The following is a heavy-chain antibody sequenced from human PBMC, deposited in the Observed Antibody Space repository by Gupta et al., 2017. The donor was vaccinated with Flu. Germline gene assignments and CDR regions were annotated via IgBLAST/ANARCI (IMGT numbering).Heavy chain of an antibody. CDR2: IKQDGSEK. J-gene: IGHJ3*02. Sequence: VQLVAFGGGLVQPGGSLRLSCAASGFTFSSSSLSWVRQAPGKGLEWVANIKQDGSEKYYVDSVKGRFTISRDNAKNSLYLQMNSLRAEDTAVYYCAREGITMIVGASGAFDIWGQGTMVTVSS. CDR3: AREGITMIVGASGAFDI. V-gene: IGHV3-7*04. D-gene: IGHD3-22*01. CDR1: GFTFSSSS.